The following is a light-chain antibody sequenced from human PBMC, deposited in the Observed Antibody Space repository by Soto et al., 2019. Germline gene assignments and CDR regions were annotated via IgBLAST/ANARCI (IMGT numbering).Light chain of an antibody. Sequence: EIVMTQSPATLSVSPGARATLSCRASQSVGSDLVWYRQKPGQAPRLLIYGASNRATGVPDRFSGSGSGTVFTLTISSLQSDDFPVYYCQQYLDWPRTFGQGTKVEIK. CDR1: QSVGSD. J-gene: IGKJ1*01. V-gene: IGKV3-15*01. CDR2: GAS. CDR3: QQYLDWPRT.